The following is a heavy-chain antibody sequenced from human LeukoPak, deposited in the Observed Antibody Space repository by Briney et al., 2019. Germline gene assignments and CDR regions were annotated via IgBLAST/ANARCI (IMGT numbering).Heavy chain of an antibody. D-gene: IGHD3-10*01. CDR3: ARGEYYYGSGSYSPFDY. Sequence: ASVKVSCKASGYTFTSYGISWVLQAPGQGLEWMGWISAYNGNTNYAQKLQGKVTMTTDTSTSTAYMELRSLRSDDTAVYYCARGEYYYGSGSYSPFDYWGQGTLVTVSS. J-gene: IGHJ4*02. V-gene: IGHV1-18*01. CDR1: GYTFTSYG. CDR2: ISAYNGNT.